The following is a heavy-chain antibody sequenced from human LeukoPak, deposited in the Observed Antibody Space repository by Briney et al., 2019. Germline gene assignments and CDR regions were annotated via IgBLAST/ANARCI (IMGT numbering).Heavy chain of an antibody. CDR2: ISSSSSTI. J-gene: IGHJ4*02. Sequence: GGSLRLSCAASGFTFSSYSMNWVRQAPGKGLEWVSYISSSSSTIYYADSVKGRFTISRDNAKNSLYLQMNSLRAEDTAVYYCAKTRPYCSGGSCYPYFDYWGQGTLVTVSS. D-gene: IGHD2-15*01. CDR1: GFTFSSYS. CDR3: AKTRPYCSGGSCYPYFDY. V-gene: IGHV3-48*01.